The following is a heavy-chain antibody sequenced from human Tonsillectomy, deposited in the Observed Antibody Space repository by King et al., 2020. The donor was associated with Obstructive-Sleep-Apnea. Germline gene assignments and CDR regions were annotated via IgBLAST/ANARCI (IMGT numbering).Heavy chain of an antibody. CDR3: ARDNGGCSGGSCYSVGPSWFDP. J-gene: IGHJ5*02. Sequence: VQLQESGPGLVKPSETLSLTCTVSGYSISSGYYWGWIRQPPGKGLEWIGSIYHSGSTYYNPSPTSRVTISVDTSKNQFSLKLSSVTAADTAVYYCARDNGGCSGGSCYSVGPSWFDPWGQGTLVTVSS. D-gene: IGHD2-15*01. V-gene: IGHV4-38-2*02. CDR2: IYHSGST. CDR1: GYSISSGYY.